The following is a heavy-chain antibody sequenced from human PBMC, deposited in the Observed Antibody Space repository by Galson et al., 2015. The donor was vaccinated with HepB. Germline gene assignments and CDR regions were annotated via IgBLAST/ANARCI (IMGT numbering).Heavy chain of an antibody. CDR1: GSTFTSYY. CDR3: ARDKGGSGYYDY. J-gene: IGHJ4*02. V-gene: IGHV1-2*02. Sequence: SVTVSCKASGSTFTSYYMHWVRQAPGQGLEWMGWLNPNSGGTNYAQKFQGRVTMTRDTSISTAYMELSRLRSDDTAVYYCARDKGGSGYYDYWGQGTLVTVSS. D-gene: IGHD3-10*01. CDR2: LNPNSGGT.